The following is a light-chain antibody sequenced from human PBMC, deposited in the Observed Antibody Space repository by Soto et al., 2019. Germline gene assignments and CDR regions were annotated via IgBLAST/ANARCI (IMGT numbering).Light chain of an antibody. CDR2: DVS. V-gene: IGLV2-14*03. J-gene: IGLJ1*01. CDR3: TSFTSRHTYV. Sequence: QSALTQPASVSGSPGQSITISCTGTSSDVGGYNYVSWYQQHPDKAPRLMIYDVSNRPSGVSDRFSGSKSGDTASLTNSGLQAEDEADYYCTSFTSRHTYVFGTGTKLTVL. CDR1: SSDVGGYNY.